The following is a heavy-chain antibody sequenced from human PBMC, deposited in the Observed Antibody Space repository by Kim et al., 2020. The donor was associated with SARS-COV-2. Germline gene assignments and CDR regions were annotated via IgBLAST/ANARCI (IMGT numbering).Heavy chain of an antibody. CDR2: ISAYNGNT. CDR3: ARVDDILTGYYQYYFDY. J-gene: IGHJ4*02. V-gene: IGHV1-18*04. D-gene: IGHD3-9*01. Sequence: ASVKVSCKASGYTFTSYGISWVRQAPGQGLEWMGWISAYNGNTNYAQKLQGRVTKTTDTSTSTAYMELRSLRSDDTAVYYCARVDDILTGYYQYYFDYWGQGTLVTVSS. CDR1: GYTFTSYG.